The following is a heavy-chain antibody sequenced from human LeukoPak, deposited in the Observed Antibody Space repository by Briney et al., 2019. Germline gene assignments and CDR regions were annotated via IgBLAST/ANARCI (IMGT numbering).Heavy chain of an antibody. V-gene: IGHV3-30*03. D-gene: IGHD6-13*01. J-gene: IGHJ4*02. CDR3: AVMHSSSHFDY. CDR1: GFTFSSYG. Sequence: GGSLRLSCAASGFTFSSYGMHWVRQAPGKGLEWVAVISYDGSNKYYADSVKGRFTISRDNSKNTLYLQMNSLRAEDTAVYYCAVMHSSSHFDYWGQGTLVTVSS. CDR2: ISYDGSNK.